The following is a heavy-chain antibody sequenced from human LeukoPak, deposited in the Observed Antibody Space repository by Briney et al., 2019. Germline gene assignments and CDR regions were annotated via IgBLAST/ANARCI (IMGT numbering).Heavy chain of an antibody. Sequence: GGSLRLSCAASGFTFDDYGMSWVRQAPGKGLEWVSGINWNGGSTGYADSVKGRFTISRDNAKNSLYLQMNSLRAEDTALYYCARDFSYYYYYHMDVWGKGTTVTVSS. CDR2: INWNGGST. V-gene: IGHV3-20*04. J-gene: IGHJ6*03. CDR3: ARDFSYYYYYHMDV. CDR1: GFTFDDYG.